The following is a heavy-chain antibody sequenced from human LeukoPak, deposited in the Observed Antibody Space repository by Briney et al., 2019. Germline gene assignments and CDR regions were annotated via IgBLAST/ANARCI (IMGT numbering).Heavy chain of an antibody. D-gene: IGHD5-24*01. CDR1: GYTFTDFG. CDR3: VRDLGEWEQLRGIFYDY. CDR2: ISAYNGDR. Sequence: ASVKVSCKASGYTFTDFGISWVRQAPGHGPEWLGWISAYNGDRNYAQKLQDRVTMTTDTSTSTAYMELRSLRSDDTAVYYCVRDLGEWEQLRGIFYDYRGQGTLVTVSS. J-gene: IGHJ4*02. V-gene: IGHV1-18*01.